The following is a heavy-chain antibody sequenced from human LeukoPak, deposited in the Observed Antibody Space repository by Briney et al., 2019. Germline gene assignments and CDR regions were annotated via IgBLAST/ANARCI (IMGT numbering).Heavy chain of an antibody. V-gene: IGHV4-30-4*01. D-gene: IGHD4-17*01. Sequence: PSETLSLTCTVSGGSISSGDYYWSWIRQPPGKGLEWIGHIYYSGSTYYNPSLKSRVTISVDTSKNQFSLKLSSVTAADTAVYYCARGGDYGDLDYWGQGTLVTVSS. J-gene: IGHJ4*02. CDR1: GGSISSGDYY. CDR2: IYYSGST. CDR3: ARGGDYGDLDY.